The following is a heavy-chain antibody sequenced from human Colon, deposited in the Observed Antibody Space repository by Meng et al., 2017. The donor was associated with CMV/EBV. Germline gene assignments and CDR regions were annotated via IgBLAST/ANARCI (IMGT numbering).Heavy chain of an antibody. Sequence: QLQLKEAGPGLVRPSETLSLTCSVSGAPISNFFWSWIRQSAGMRLEWIGRIQSDGNTYYNPSLKSRVTVSQDTSKNQISLRLRSVTAADTAVYYCATGSGDFDHWGQGTLVTVSS. CDR2: IQSDGNT. D-gene: IGHD1-26*01. V-gene: IGHV4-4*07. CDR1: GAPISNFF. CDR3: ATGSGDFDH. J-gene: IGHJ4*02.